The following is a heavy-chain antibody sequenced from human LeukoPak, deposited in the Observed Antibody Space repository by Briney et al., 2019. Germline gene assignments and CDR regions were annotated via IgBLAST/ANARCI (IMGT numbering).Heavy chain of an antibody. CDR2: IKSKTDGGTT. CDR3: TTPPYSNTGPRGY. V-gene: IGHV3-15*01. CDR1: GFTLSNAW. J-gene: IGHJ4*02. Sequence: GGSLRLSRAASGFTLSNAWMSWVRQAPGKGLEWVCRIKSKTDGGTTDYAAPVKGRFTISRDDSKNTLFLQMNSLRTEDTAVYYCTTPPYSNTGPRGYWGQGTLVSVSS. D-gene: IGHD6-13*01.